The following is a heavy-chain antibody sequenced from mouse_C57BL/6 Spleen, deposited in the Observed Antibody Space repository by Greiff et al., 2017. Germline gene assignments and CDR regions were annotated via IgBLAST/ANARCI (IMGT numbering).Heavy chain of an antibody. D-gene: IGHD2-1*01. J-gene: IGHJ2*01. CDR1: GFTFSSYA. V-gene: IGHV5-4*01. Sequence: EVKLVESGGGLVKPGGSLKLSCAASGFTFSSYAMSWVRQTPEKRLEWVATISDGGSYTYYPDNVKGRFTISRDNAKNNLYLQMSHLKSEDTAMYYCAREVYDGNYFDYWGQGTTLTVSS. CDR2: ISDGGSYT. CDR3: AREVYDGNYFDY.